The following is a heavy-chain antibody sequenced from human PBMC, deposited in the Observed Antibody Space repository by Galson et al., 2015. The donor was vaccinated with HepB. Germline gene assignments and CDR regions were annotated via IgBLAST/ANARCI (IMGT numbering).Heavy chain of an antibody. V-gene: IGHV3-30-3*01. D-gene: IGHD6-19*01. CDR2: MSNDGSQK. CDR1: GFTFSSYA. J-gene: IGHJ4*02. Sequence: SLRLSCASSGFTFSSYAMHWVRQAPGKGLEWVAVMSNDGSQKYYADSVKGRFTISRDNSKNTLYLQMNSLRVEDTAVYYCARDAKHWLVRIHFDYWGQGTLVTVSS. CDR3: ARDAKHWLVRIHFDY.